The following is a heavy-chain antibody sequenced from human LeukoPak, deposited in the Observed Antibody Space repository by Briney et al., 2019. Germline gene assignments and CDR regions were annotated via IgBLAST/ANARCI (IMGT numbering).Heavy chain of an antibody. V-gene: IGHV3-23*01. CDR2: ISGSGGST. CDR3: ARRSSDWYYFDF. CDR1: GFTFSSYA. Sequence: PGGSLRLSCAASGFTFSSYAMSWVRQAPGKGLEWVSAISGSGGSTYYADSVKGRFTISRDNSKNTLCLQMNSLRAEDTAVYYCARRSSDWYYFDFWGQGTLVTVSS. J-gene: IGHJ4*02. D-gene: IGHD6-19*01.